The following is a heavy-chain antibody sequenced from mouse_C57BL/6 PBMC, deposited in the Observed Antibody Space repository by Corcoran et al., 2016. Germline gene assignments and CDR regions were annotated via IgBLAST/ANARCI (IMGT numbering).Heavy chain of an antibody. CDR3: ARWVTTKGPFDY. CDR2: INTYSGVP. J-gene: IGHJ2*01. D-gene: IGHD2-2*01. CDR1: GYTFTTYG. V-gene: IGHV9-3*01. Sequence: QIQLVQSGPELKKPGETVKISCKASGYTFTTYGMSWVKQAPGKGLKWMGWINTYSGVPTYADDFKGRFAFSLETSASTAYLQINNLKNEDTATYFCARWVTTKGPFDYCGQGTTLTVSS.